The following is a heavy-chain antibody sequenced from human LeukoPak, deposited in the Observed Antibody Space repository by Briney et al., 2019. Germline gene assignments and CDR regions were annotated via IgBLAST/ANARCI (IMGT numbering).Heavy chain of an antibody. J-gene: IGHJ3*02. CDR1: GFTFSDYY. D-gene: IGHD3-3*01. CDR3: ASRVAFDI. V-gene: IGHV3-11*01. CDR2: IDGSGSRI. Sequence: GGSLRLSCAASGFTFSDYYMSWIRQAPGKGLEWVSYIDGSGSRINYADSVKGRFTISRDNAKNSLFLQMNSLTVEDTAVYCCASRVAFDIWGLGTMVTVSS.